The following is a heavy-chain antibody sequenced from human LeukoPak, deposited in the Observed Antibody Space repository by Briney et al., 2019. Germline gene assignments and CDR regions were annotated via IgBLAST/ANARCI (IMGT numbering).Heavy chain of an antibody. Sequence: GGSLRLSCAASGFTFSSYAMTWVRQAPGKGLEWVSVTSTSGGNTYYADSVKGRFTISRDNSKNTLYLQMNSLRAEDTAVYYCARERSGWPDYWGQGTLVTVSS. J-gene: IGHJ4*02. CDR1: GFTFSSYA. CDR3: ARERSGWPDY. D-gene: IGHD6-19*01. V-gene: IGHV3-23*01. CDR2: TSTSGGNT.